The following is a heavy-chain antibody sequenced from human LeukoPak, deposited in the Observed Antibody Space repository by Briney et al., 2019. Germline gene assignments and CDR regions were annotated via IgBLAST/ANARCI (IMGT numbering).Heavy chain of an antibody. V-gene: IGHV1-69*05. Sequence: GASVKVSCKASGGTFSSYAISWVRQAPGQGLEWMGGIIPIFGTANYAQKFQGRVTITTDESTSTAYMELSSLRSEDTAVYYCARQRIAATVGWFDPWGQGTLVTVSS. CDR2: IIPIFGTA. D-gene: IGHD6-6*01. CDR1: GGTFSSYA. J-gene: IGHJ5*02. CDR3: ARQRIAATVGWFDP.